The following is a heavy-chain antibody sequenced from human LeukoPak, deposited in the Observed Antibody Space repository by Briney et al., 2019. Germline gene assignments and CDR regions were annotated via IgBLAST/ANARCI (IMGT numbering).Heavy chain of an antibody. V-gene: IGHV4-39*01. CDR2: IYYSGST. CDR3: ARQDTHIAARGIDY. CDR1: GGSISSSSYY. Sequence: SETLSLTCTVSGGSISSSSYYWGWIRQPPGKGLEWIGSIYYSGSTYYNPSLKSRVTISVDTSKNQFSLKLSSVTAADTAVYYRARQDTHIAARGIDYWGQGTLVTVSS. J-gene: IGHJ4*02. D-gene: IGHD6-6*01.